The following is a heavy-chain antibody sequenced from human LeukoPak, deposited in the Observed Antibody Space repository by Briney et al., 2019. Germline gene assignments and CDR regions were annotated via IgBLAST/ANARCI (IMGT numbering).Heavy chain of an antibody. CDR2: IYYSGST. CDR3: ARAGGIVTMVRGVRRAFDI. Sequence: PSETLSLTCTVSGGSISSYYWSWIRQPPGKGLEWIGYIYYSGSTNYNPSLKSRVTISVDTSKNQFSLKLSSVTAADTAVYYCARAGGIVTMVRGVRRAFDIWGQGTMVTVSS. J-gene: IGHJ3*02. V-gene: IGHV4-59*01. D-gene: IGHD3-10*01. CDR1: GGSISSYY.